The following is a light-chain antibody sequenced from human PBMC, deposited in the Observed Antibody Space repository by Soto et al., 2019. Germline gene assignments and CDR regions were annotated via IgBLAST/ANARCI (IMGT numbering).Light chain of an antibody. CDR1: QSISSY. V-gene: IGKV1-39*01. CDR3: QEYHSYTWT. Sequence: IQMTQSPPSLSASVGDRVTITCRASQSISSYLNWYQQKPGKAPKLLIFDASTSQSGVPSRFSGSGSGTEFTLTISSMQPDDFATYYCQEYHSYTWTFGQGTKVDIK. CDR2: DAS. J-gene: IGKJ1*01.